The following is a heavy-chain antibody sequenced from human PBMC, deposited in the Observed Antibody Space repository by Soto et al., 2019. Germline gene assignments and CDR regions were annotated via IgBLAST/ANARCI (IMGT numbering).Heavy chain of an antibody. J-gene: IGHJ4*02. D-gene: IGHD3-9*01. CDR2: LYWHGDK. CDR1: GFSLSTSGVG. Sequence: QITLKESGPTLVKPTQTLTLTCTFSGFSLSTSGVGVGWIRQPPGKALEWLALLYWHGDKRYSPSLNSRITITKDTSKNQVVLTMTDMDLVDTATYYCAHIARYYHILTGQYFPLNWDYWGLGTLVTVS. V-gene: IGHV2-5*01. CDR3: AHIARYYHILTGQYFPLNWDY.